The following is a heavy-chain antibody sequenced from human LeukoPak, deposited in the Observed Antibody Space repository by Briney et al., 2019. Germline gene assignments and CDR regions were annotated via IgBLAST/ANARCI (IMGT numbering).Heavy chain of an antibody. CDR1: GYTFTSYG. Sequence: ASVKVSCKASGYTFTSYGISWVRQAPGQGLEWMGWISAYNGNTNYAQKLQGRVTMTRNTSISTAYMELSSLRSEDTAVYYCARVQGLNMVATIWGVDYWGQGTLVTVSS. CDR3: ARVQGLNMVATIWGVDY. CDR2: ISAYNGNT. J-gene: IGHJ4*02. D-gene: IGHD5-12*01. V-gene: IGHV1-18*01.